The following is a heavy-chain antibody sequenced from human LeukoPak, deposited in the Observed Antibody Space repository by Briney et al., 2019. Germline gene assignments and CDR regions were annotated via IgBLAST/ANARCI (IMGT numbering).Heavy chain of an antibody. V-gene: IGHV1-18*01. D-gene: IGHD2-2*02. CDR3: ARVAAEVVGVPGAIGFGWLRRDYYYMDV. J-gene: IGHJ6*03. CDR2: ISPYNGNT. Sequence: GASVKVSCKASGYTFINYGITWVRQAPGQGLEWMGWISPYNGNTKYLQKFQGRVTMTTDTSTSTASMELSSLRSEDTAVYYCARVAAEVVGVPGAIGFGWLRRDYYYMDVWGKGTTVTVSS. CDR1: GYTFINYG.